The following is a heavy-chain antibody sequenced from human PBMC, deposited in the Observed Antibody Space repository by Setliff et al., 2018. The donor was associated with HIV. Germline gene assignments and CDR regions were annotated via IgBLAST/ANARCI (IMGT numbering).Heavy chain of an antibody. D-gene: IGHD2-2*01. Sequence: KPSETLSLTCDLYGDSFSGFYWSWIRQPPGKGLEWVGHIDHNGVTAYSPSLKSRVTISVDMSKRQFSLKITSLTAADTAVYYCAREGPFHQTTHTSNFFVDYWGQGALVTVSS. CDR3: AREGPFHQTTHTSNFFVDY. CDR1: GDSFSGFY. CDR2: IDHNGVT. J-gene: IGHJ4*01. V-gene: IGHV4-34*01.